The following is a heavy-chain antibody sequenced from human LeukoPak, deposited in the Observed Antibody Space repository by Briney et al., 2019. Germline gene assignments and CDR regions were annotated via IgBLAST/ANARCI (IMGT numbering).Heavy chain of an antibody. CDR3: ARAPIVVVPAATFYYYGMDV. D-gene: IGHD2-2*01. CDR2: IYYSGST. J-gene: IGHJ6*02. V-gene: IGHV4-59*01. CDR1: GGSISSYY. Sequence: SETLSLTCTVSGGSISSYYWSWIRQPPGKGLERIGYIYYSGSTNYNPSLKSRVTISVDTSKNQFSLKLSSVTAADTAVYYCARAPIVVVPAATFYYYGMDVWGQGTTVTVSS.